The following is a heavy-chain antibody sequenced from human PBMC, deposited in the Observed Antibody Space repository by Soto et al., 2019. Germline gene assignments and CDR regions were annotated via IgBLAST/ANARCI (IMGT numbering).Heavy chain of an antibody. CDR1: GFTCITYD. CDR3: ARRKERSGPYYLDP. CDR2: MNPNNGNA. J-gene: IGHJ5*02. D-gene: IGHD1-26*01. Sequence: ASVKVSCKASGFTCITYDSSWVGQAAGQGLEWMGWMNPNNGNAGFAQKFRGRIDMTRNTSISTAYLELSSLRSDDSAVYFCARRKERSGPYYLDPWGREPRSPSPQ. V-gene: IGHV1-8*01.